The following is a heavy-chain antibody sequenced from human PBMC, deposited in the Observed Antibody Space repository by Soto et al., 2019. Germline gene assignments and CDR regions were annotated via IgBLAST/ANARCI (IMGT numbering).Heavy chain of an antibody. CDR1: GYTFTSYG. Sequence: ASVKVSCKASGYTFTSYGISCVRQAPGQGLEWMGWISAYNGNTNYAQKLQGRVTMTTDTSTSTAYSELKSLRSDDTAAYYCARELAATYSRGWYYFPFWGKGTRVTVSS. D-gene: IGHD6-13*01. CDR2: ISAYNGNT. V-gene: IGHV1-18*01. CDR3: ARELAATYSRGWYYFPF. J-gene: IGHJ4*02.